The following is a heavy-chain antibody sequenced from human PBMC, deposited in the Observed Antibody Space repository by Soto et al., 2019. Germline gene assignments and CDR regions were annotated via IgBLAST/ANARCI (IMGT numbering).Heavy chain of an antibody. Sequence: SETLSLTCAVSGGSISSSNWWSWVRQPPGKGLEWIGEIYHSGSTNYNPSLKSRVTISADKSKNQFSLKLSSVTAAGTAVYYCARDLLVDYGGNSYFFDYWGQGTLVTVSS. V-gene: IGHV4-4*02. D-gene: IGHD4-17*01. CDR1: GGSISSSNW. J-gene: IGHJ4*02. CDR2: IYHSGST. CDR3: ARDLLVDYGGNSYFFDY.